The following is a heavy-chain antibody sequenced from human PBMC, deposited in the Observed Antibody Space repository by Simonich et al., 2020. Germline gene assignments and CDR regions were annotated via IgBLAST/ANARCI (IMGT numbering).Heavy chain of an antibody. J-gene: IGHJ3*02. CDR2: INPTNGGT. CDR3: ARVRFEAFDI. CDR1: GYTFTGHY. V-gene: IGHV1-2*02. Sequence: QVHLVQSGAEVKKPGASVKVSCKASGYTFTGHYMHWVRQAPEQGIVWRGWINPTNGGTNYEQKFQGRVIRTRDTTIRTAYMELSRLSYDDTAVYYCARVRFEAFDIWGQGTMVTVSS.